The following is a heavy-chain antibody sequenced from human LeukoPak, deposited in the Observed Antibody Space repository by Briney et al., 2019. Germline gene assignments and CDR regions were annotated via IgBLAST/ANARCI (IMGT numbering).Heavy chain of an antibody. CDR2: IYSGGST. J-gene: IGHJ4*02. D-gene: IGHD1-1*01. CDR1: GFSVTTNY. Sequence: GGSLRLSCAASGFSVTTNYMTWVRQAPGKGLEWVSVIYSGGSTYYADSVKGRFTISRDNSKNTLYLQMNSLRAEDTAVYYCARDLYNYANDWGQGTLVTVSS. V-gene: IGHV3-53*01. CDR3: ARDLYNYAND.